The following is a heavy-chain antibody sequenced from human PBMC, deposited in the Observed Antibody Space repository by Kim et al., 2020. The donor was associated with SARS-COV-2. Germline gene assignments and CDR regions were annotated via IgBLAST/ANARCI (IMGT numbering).Heavy chain of an antibody. D-gene: IGHD3-16*02. J-gene: IGHJ4*02. CDR3: AKGAWGDYVWGSYRGHFDY. CDR1: GFTFSSYA. V-gene: IGHV3-23*03. Sequence: GGSLRLSCAASGFTFSSYAMSWVRQAPGKGLEWVSVIYSGGSSTYYADSVKGRFTISRDNSKNTLYLQMNSLRAEDMAVYYCAKGAWGDYVWGSYRGHFDYWGQGTLVTVSS. CDR2: IYSGGSST.